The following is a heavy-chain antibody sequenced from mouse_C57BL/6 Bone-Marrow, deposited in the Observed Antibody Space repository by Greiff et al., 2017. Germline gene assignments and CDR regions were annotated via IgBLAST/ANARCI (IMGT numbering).Heavy chain of an antibody. J-gene: IGHJ4*01. CDR1: GYTFTDYN. CDR3: ARFPNYYGKGSMDY. CDR2: INPNNGGT. Sequence: EVQLQQSAPELVKPGASVKIPCKASGYTFTDYNMDWVKQSHGKSLEWIGDINPNNGGTIYNQKFKGKATLTVDKSSSTAYMELRSLTSEDTAVYYCARFPNYYGKGSMDYWGQGTSVTVSS. V-gene: IGHV1-18*01. D-gene: IGHD1-1*01.